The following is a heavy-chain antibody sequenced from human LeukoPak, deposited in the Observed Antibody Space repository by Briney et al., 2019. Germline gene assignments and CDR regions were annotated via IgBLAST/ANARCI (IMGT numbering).Heavy chain of an antibody. CDR2: ISYSGNT. CDR1: GGSISSYY. J-gene: IGHJ4*02. Sequence: SETLSLTCTVSGGSISSYYWSWIRQPPGKGLEWIGYISYSGNTNYNPSLKSRVTISVDTSKNQFSLKLSSVTAADTAVYYCARGLRVVVPAAMQFFDYWGQGTLVTVSS. V-gene: IGHV4-59*12. D-gene: IGHD2-2*01. CDR3: ARGLRVVVPAAMQFFDY.